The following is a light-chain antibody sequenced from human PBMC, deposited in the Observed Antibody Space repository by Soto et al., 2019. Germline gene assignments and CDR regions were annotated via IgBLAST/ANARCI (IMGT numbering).Light chain of an antibody. V-gene: IGLV1-40*01. J-gene: IGLJ2*01. Sequence: QAVVTQPPSVSGAPGQRVTISCTGSSSNIGAGYDVHWYQRLPGTAPKLLIYGSRNRPSGVPDRFSGSKSGTSASLAITGLQAEDEADYYCQSYDGSLSGLVVFGGGTKLTVL. CDR2: GSR. CDR1: SSNIGAGYD. CDR3: QSYDGSLSGLVV.